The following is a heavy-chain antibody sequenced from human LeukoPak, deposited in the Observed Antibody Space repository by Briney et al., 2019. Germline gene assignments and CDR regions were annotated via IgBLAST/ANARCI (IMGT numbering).Heavy chain of an antibody. CDR2: ISSSGTTI. J-gene: IGHJ6*03. CDR1: GFTFSDYY. V-gene: IGHV3-11*04. CDR3: ARVASGYDPKGYYYYYMDV. D-gene: IGHD5-12*01. Sequence: GGSLRLSCAASGFTFSDYYMTWIRQAPGKGLEGVSYISSSGTTIYYADSVKGRFTISRDNAKNSLYLQMNSLRAEDTAVYYCARVASGYDPKGYYYYYMDVWGKGTTVTVSS.